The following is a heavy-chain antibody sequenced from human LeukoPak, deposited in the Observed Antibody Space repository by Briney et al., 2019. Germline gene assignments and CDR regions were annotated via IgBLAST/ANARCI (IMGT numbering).Heavy chain of an antibody. V-gene: IGHV1-69*13. D-gene: IGHD2-2*01. CDR2: IIPIFGTA. J-gene: IGHJ4*02. CDR1: GGTFSSYA. CDR3: ARGPLVVPAATLYYFDY. Sequence: ASVKVSCKASGGTFSSYAISWVRQAPGQGLEWMGGIIPIFGTANYAQKFQGRVTITADESTSTAYMELSSLRSEDTAVYYCARGPLVVPAATLYYFDYWGQGTLVTVSS.